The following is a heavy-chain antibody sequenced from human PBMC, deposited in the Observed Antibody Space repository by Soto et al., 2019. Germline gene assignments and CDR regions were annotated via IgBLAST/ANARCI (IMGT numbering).Heavy chain of an antibody. CDR1: GFTFSTYP. Sequence: SLRLSCVASGFTFSTYPMNWVRQAPGKGLECVSYISTSSSTIYYADSVRGRFSISRDNAKNSLYLEMNSLRAEDTAVYYCASPSITGTTFFDCCGQRREVTASS. CDR2: ISTSSSTI. V-gene: IGHV3-48*01. D-gene: IGHD1-20*01. J-gene: IGHJ4*02. CDR3: ASPSITGTTFFDC.